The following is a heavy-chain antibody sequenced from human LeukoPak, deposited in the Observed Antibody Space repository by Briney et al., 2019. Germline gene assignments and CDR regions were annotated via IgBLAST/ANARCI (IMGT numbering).Heavy chain of an antibody. CDR1: GFTFSNAW. V-gene: IGHV3-15*01. Sequence: GGSLRLSCAASGFTFSNAWMSWVRQPPGKGLEWVGRIKSKTDGGTTDYAQPVQGRLTISRDDYKNTLYLQMNSLKTEDTAVYYCPTYRYGSGSPSGVYWGQGTLVTVSS. CDR3: PTYRYGSGSPSGVY. J-gene: IGHJ4*02. CDR2: IKSKTDGGTT. D-gene: IGHD3-10*01.